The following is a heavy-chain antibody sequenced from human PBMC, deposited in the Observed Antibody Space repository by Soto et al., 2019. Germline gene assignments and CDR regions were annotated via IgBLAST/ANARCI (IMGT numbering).Heavy chain of an antibody. CDR2: IYPGDSET. J-gene: IGHJ4*02. CDR1: GYSFTTYW. Sequence: GESLKISCKGSGYSFTTYWIAWVRLMPGKGLEWMGIIYPGDSETRYSPSFQGQVTISADKSINTAYLQWSSLKASDTAIYYCARTFGGHLYSFDFWGQGTLVTVSS. D-gene: IGHD3-16*01. CDR3: ARTFGGHLYSFDF. V-gene: IGHV5-51*01.